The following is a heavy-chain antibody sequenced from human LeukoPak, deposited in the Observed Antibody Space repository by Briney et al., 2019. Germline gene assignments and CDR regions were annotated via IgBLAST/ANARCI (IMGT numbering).Heavy chain of an antibody. CDR2: ISYDGSNK. D-gene: IGHD6-19*01. J-gene: IGHJ4*02. V-gene: IGHV3-30-3*01. Sequence: PGGSLKLSCAASGFTFSTYTMHWVRQAPGKGLEWVAVISYDGSNKYYADSVMGRFIISRDNSKNTLYLQMNSLRTEDTAVYYCARTPDSSGWSLFDYWGQGTLVTVSS. CDR3: ARTPDSSGWSLFDY. CDR1: GFTFSTYT.